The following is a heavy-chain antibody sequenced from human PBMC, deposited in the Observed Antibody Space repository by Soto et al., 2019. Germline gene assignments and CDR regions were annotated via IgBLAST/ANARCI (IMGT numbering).Heavy chain of an antibody. CDR3: ARAQDVQVAGTYFDY. V-gene: IGHV3-30-3*01. CDR1: GFTFSSYA. Sequence: HPGGSLRLSCAASGFTFSSYAMHWVRQAPGKGLEWVAVISYDGSNKYYADSVKGRFTISRDNSKNTLYLQMNSLRAEDTAVYYCARAQDVQVAGTYFDYWGQGTLVTVSS. CDR2: ISYDGSNK. D-gene: IGHD6-19*01. J-gene: IGHJ4*02.